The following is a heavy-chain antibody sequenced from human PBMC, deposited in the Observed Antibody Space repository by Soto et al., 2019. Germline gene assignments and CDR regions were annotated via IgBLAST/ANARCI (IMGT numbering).Heavy chain of an antibody. CDR3: APHYPNSGGDFDN. Sequence: ASVKVSCKDSGYLLTGNYMHWVRQAPGQGLEYMGWINHNSGATKYAQKFKGRVTMPWETCIRTAYVELSRLRSDDTAVYYSAPHYPNSGGDFDNWGQGTLIAASS. CDR1: GYLLTGNY. D-gene: IGHD2-21*01. V-gene: IGHV1-2*02. J-gene: IGHJ4*02. CDR2: INHNSGAT.